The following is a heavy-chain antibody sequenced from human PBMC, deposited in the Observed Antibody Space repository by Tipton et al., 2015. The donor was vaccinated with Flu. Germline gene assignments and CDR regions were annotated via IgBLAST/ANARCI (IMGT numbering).Heavy chain of an antibody. V-gene: IGHV4-61*02. J-gene: IGHJ2*01. CDR2: IYTSGST. Sequence: LRLSCTVSGGSISSGSYYWSWIRQPAGKGLEWIGRIYTSGSTNYNPSLKSRVTISVDTSKNQFSLKLSSVAAADTAVYYCARDSRGTSYYDYIWGSYRYRYWYFDLWGRGTLVTVSS. D-gene: IGHD3-16*02. CDR1: GGSISSGSYY. CDR3: ARDSRGTSYYDYIWGSYRYRYWYFDL.